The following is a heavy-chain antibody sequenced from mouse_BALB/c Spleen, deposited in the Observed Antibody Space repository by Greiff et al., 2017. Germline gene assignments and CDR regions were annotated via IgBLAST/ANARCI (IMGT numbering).Heavy chain of an antibody. CDR3: ARGNYGSSYFDY. CDR1: GYTFTSYW. Sequence: VQLQQSGAELAKPGASVKMSCKASGYTFTSYWMHWVKQRPGQGLEWIGYINPSTGYTEYNQKFKDKATLTADKSSSTAYMQLSSLTSEDSAVYYCARGNYGSSYFDYWGQGTTLTVSS. V-gene: IGHV1-7*01. D-gene: IGHD1-1*01. J-gene: IGHJ2*01. CDR2: INPSTGYT.